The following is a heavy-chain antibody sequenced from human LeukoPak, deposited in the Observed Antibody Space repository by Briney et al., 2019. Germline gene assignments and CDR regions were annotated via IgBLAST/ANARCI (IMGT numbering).Heavy chain of an antibody. D-gene: IGHD2-21*01. CDR3: ARGGEYCGGDCYRDH. CDR1: GGTFSSYA. CDR2: IIPIFGTA. Sequence: GASVKVSCKASGGTFSSYAISWVRQAPGQGLEWMGGIIPIFGTANYAQKFQGRVTITADESTSTAYMELSSLRSEDTAVYYCARGGEYCGGDCYRDHWGQGTLVTVSS. J-gene: IGHJ4*02. V-gene: IGHV1-69*13.